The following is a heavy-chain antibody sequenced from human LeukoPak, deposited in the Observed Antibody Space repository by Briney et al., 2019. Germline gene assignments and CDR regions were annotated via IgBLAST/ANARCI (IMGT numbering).Heavy chain of an antibody. Sequence: GGSLRLSCAASGFSFSKDWMTWVRQAPGKGLEWVANIKQDGSETKYVDSVKGRFTISRDNAKNLLYLQMNSLRVEDTAVYYCASIRGGWGQGTLVTVSS. V-gene: IGHV3-7*01. CDR1: GFSFSKDW. D-gene: IGHD3-16*01. CDR3: ASIRGG. J-gene: IGHJ1*01. CDR2: IKQDGSET.